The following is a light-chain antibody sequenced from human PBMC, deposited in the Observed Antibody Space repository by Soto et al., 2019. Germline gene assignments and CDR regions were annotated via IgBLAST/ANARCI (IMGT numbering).Light chain of an antibody. Sequence: EVVLTQSPDTLSLPPGERATLSCRASQSISSYLAWYQQKPGQAPRLLIYDASSRATGIPARFSGSGSGTDFTLTISSLEPEDFGVYYCQQYNNWPRATFGGGTKVEIK. CDR1: QSISSY. CDR2: DAS. CDR3: QQYNNWPRAT. J-gene: IGKJ4*01. V-gene: IGKV3-11*01.